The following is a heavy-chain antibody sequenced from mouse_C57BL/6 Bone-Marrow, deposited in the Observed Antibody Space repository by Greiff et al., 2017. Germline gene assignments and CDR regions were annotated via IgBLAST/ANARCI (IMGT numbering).Heavy chain of an antibody. CDR3: AKNGPNWYFDV. CDR2: IWSGGST. V-gene: IGHV2-4*01. CDR1: GFSLTSYG. J-gene: IGHJ1*03. Sequence: VKLVESGPGLVQPSQSLSITCTVSGFSLTSYGVHWVRQPPGKGLEWLGVIWSGGSTDYNAAFISRLSISKDNSKSQVFFKMNSLQADDTAIYYCAKNGPNWYFDVWGTGTTVTVSS.